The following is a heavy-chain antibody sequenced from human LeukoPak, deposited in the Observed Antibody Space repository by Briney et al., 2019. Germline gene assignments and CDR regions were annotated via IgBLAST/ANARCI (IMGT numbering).Heavy chain of an antibody. J-gene: IGHJ4*02. CDR1: GFTFSSYD. Sequence: PGGSLRLSCAASGFTFSSYDMHWVRQVTGKGLESVSSIGTTGDTHYAVSVKGRFTISIENAKNSLYLQMSSLSAGDTAVYYCARSFYGDCPYWGRGTLVTVSS. CDR2: IGTTGDT. V-gene: IGHV3-13*01. CDR3: ARSFYGDCPY. D-gene: IGHD4-17*01.